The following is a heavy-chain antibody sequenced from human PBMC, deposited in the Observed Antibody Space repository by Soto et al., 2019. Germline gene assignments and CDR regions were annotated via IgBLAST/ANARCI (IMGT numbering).Heavy chain of an antibody. CDR3: ARYPGYYGSGSYSYYYMDV. CDR2: INSDGSST. D-gene: IGHD3-10*01. J-gene: IGHJ6*03. Sequence: GGSLRLSCAASGFTFSSYWMHWVRQAPGKGLVWVSRINSDGSSTSYADSVKGRFTISRDNGKNTLYLQMNSLRAEDTAVYYCARYPGYYGSGSYSYYYMDVWGKGTTVTVSS. V-gene: IGHV3-74*01. CDR1: GFTFSSYW.